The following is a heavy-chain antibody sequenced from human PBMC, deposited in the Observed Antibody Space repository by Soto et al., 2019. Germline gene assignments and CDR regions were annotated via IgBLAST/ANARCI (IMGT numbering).Heavy chain of an antibody. V-gene: IGHV3-48*01. CDR1: GFTFSSYS. CDR2: ISSSSSSI. D-gene: IGHD5-12*01. J-gene: IGHJ2*01. Sequence: GGSLRVSCAASGFTFSSYSMNWVRQAPGKGLEWLSYISSSSSSIYYADSVKGRFTISRDNAKNSLYLQMNSLRAEDTAKYYCARVMSISWYFDLWGRGTLVTVSS. CDR3: ARVMSISWYFDL.